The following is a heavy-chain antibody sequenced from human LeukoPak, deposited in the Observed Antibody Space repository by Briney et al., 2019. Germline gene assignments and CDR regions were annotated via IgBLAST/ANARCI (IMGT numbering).Heavy chain of an antibody. CDR3: ARTYSGSPAYDY. V-gene: IGHV4-59*01. CDR2: IYYSGST. CDR1: GGSISSYY. Sequence: PSETLSLTCTVSGGSISSYYWSWLRQSPGEGLEWGGYIYYSGSTNDNPSLKSRVTISVDTSKNQFSLKLSSVTAADTAVYYCARTYSGSPAYDYWGQGTLVTVSS. D-gene: IGHD1-26*01. J-gene: IGHJ4*02.